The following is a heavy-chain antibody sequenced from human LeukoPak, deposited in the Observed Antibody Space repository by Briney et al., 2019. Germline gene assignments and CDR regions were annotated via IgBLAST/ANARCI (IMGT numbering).Heavy chain of an antibody. Sequence: ASVKVSCKASGGTFSSYAISWVRQAPGQGLEWMGGIIPIFGTANYAQKFQGRVTITTDESTSTAYMELSSLRSEDTAVYYCARGVGSSITIFDYWGQGTLVTVSS. CDR3: ARGVGSSITIFDY. D-gene: IGHD3-3*01. CDR2: IIPIFGTA. V-gene: IGHV1-69*05. CDR1: GGTFSSYA. J-gene: IGHJ4*02.